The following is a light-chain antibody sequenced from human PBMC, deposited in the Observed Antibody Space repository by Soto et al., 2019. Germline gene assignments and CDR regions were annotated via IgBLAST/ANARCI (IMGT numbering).Light chain of an antibody. V-gene: IGKV3-15*01. J-gene: IGKJ4*01. CDR1: QSLGTN. CDR3: QHYADWPLT. Sequence: IVMTQSPATLSLSPGERATLSCRASQSLGTNLGRYQQKPGQAPRLLIYGASTRATAIPARFSGSGSGTEVTLTIASLQSEDFAVYYCQHYADWPLTFGGGTKVEIK. CDR2: GAS.